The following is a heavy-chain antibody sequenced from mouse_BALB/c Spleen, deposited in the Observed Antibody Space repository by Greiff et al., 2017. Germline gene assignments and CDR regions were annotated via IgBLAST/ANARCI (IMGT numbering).Heavy chain of an antibody. V-gene: IGHV14-4*02. D-gene: IGHD1-1*01. Sequence: VQLQQSGAELVRSGASVKLSCTASGFNIKDYYMHWVKQRPEQGLEWIGWIDPENGDTEYAPKFQGKATMTADTSSNTAYLQLSSLTSEDTAVYYCNVYGSGFDYWGQGTTLTVSS. J-gene: IGHJ2*01. CDR2: IDPENGDT. CDR3: NVYGSGFDY. CDR1: GFNIKDYY.